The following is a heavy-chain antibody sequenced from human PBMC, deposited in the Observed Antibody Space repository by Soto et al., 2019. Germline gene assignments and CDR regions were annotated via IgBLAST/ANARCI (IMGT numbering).Heavy chain of an antibody. CDR3: AKVRYSSPMGYYYGMDV. CDR2: IIPIFGTA. V-gene: IGHV1-69*01. CDR1: RVAFSKFI. J-gene: IGHJ6*02. D-gene: IGHD6-19*01. Sequence: QAQLEHSGGEVKKPGSSVKVSCKASRVAFSKFIVTWARQAPGLGLEWVGGIIPIFGTANYAQKFQGRVTITADESTSTSYMEVNNLRSEDTAVYYCAKVRYSSPMGYYYGMDVWGQGTTVTVSS.